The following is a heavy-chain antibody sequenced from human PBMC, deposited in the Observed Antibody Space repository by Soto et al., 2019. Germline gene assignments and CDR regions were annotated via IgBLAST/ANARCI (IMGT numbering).Heavy chain of an antibody. Sequence: PGGSLRLSCAASGFTFDDYAMHWVRQAPGKGLEWVSGISWNSGSIGYADSVKGRFTISRDNAKNSLYLQMNSLRAEDTALYYCAKDYWTGGHLGELSPLDYWGQGTLVTVSS. J-gene: IGHJ4*02. CDR2: ISWNSGSI. V-gene: IGHV3-9*01. D-gene: IGHD3-16*02. CDR1: GFTFDDYA. CDR3: AKDYWTGGHLGELSPLDY.